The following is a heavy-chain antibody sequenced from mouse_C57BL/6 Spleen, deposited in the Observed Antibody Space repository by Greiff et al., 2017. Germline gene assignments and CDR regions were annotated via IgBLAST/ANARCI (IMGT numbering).Heavy chain of an antibody. CDR3: GRATTVVATEG. CDR1: GYAFSSYW. V-gene: IGHV1-80*01. Sequence: VQLQQSGAELVKPGASVKISCKASGYAFSSYWMNWVKQRPGKGLEWIGQIYPGDGATNYNGKFKGKDTLTADKSSSTAYMQRSGLTSEDSAVYFCGRATTVVATEGWGQGTTLTVSS. D-gene: IGHD1-1*01. J-gene: IGHJ2*01. CDR2: IYPGDGAT.